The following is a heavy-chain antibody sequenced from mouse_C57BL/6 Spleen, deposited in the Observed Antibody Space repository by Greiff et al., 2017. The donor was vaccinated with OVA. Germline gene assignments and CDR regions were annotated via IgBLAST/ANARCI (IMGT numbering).Heavy chain of an antibody. CDR1: GYTFTSYW. V-gene: IGHV1-64*01. J-gene: IGHJ2*01. D-gene: IGHD1-1*01. Sequence: VQLQQPGAELVKPGASVKLSCKASGYTFTSYWMHWVKQRPGQGLEWIGMIHPNSGSTNYNEKFKSKATLTVDKSSSTAYMQLSSLTSEDSAVYYCARQYYGSSRYFDYWGQGTTLTVSS. CDR2: IHPNSGST. CDR3: ARQYYGSSRYFDY.